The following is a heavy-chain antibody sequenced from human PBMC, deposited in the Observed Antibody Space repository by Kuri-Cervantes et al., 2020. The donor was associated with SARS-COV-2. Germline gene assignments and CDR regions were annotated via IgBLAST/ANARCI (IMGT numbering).Heavy chain of an antibody. J-gene: IGHJ6*03. Sequence: GESLKISCKGSGYSFTNYWIAWVRQFPGKGLEWMRIICPGDSDTKYSPSFQGQVTISANKSISTAFLQWSSLKASDTAMYYCARRAYGEQVDYYYMDVWGKGTTVTVSS. CDR1: GYSFTNYW. CDR3: ARRAYGEQVDYYYMDV. CDR2: ICPGDSDT. D-gene: IGHD4-17*01. V-gene: IGHV5-51*01.